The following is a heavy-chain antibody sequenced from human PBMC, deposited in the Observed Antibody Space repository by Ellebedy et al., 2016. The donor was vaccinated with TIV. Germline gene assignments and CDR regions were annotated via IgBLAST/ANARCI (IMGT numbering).Heavy chain of an antibody. V-gene: IGHV1-69*04. CDR3: ARDRDSSSWYFGGYYHYGREG. J-gene: IGHJ6*02. CDR2: IIPSLGIA. CDR1: GGTFSLYA. Sequence: AASVKVSCKASGGTFSLYAIILVRQAPGQGLSWMGRIIPSLGIANYAQKFQGRVTITADKSTSTAYMELSSLRSEDTAVYYCARDRDSSSWYFGGYYHYGREGWGQGTTVTVSS. D-gene: IGHD6-13*01.